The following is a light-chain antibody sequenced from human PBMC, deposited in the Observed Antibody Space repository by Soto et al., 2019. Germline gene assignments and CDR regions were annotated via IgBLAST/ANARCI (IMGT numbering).Light chain of an antibody. CDR3: QQYNNTSYT. CDR2: GAS. CDR1: QSVSSY. J-gene: IGKJ2*01. Sequence: DIVMTQSPATLSASLGERATLSCRASQSVSSYLDWYQQKPGQAPRLLIYGASTRATGVPARFSGSGSGTEFTLTISSLQSEDFAVYYCQQYNNTSYTFGQGTKLEIK. V-gene: IGKV3-15*01.